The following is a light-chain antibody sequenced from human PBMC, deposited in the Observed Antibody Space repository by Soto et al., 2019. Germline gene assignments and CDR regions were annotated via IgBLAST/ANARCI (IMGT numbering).Light chain of an antibody. CDR1: QSVSDN. Sequence: ETVMTESPDTLSLSPGERDTLSCRASQSVSDNLAWYQQRPGQGPRLLIYGASNRATGIQDRFSGSGSGTDFTLTISRLEPEDFAVYYCKQYGSSGTCGQGTKVDIK. CDR3: KQYGSSGT. J-gene: IGKJ1*01. V-gene: IGKV3-20*01. CDR2: GAS.